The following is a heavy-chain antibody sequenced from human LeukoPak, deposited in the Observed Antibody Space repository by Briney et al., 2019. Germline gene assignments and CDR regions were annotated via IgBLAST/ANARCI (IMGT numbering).Heavy chain of an antibody. CDR1: GGSISNYY. J-gene: IGHJ5*02. CDR2: MSASGSS. Sequence: SETLSLTCTVSGGSISNYYWTWIRQPAGRGLEWIGRMSASGSSNYSPALKSRVTMSVDTSKSQFSLRLNSVTAADTAVYYCARIYYYDSSGYYWFDPWGQGTLVTVSS. V-gene: IGHV4-4*07. D-gene: IGHD3-22*01. CDR3: ARIYYYDSSGYYWFDP.